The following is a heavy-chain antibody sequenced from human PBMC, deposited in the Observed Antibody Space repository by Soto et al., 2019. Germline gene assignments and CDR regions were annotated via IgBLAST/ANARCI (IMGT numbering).Heavy chain of an antibody. CDR1: GFTFSSYA. J-gene: IGHJ4*02. V-gene: IGHV3-23*01. Sequence: GGSLRLSCAASGFTFSSYAMSWVRQAPGKGLEWVSVISGSGSSTYYADSVKGRFTISRDNSKNTLYLQMNSLRAEDTAVYYCAKDGWLSSHFDYWGQGTLVTVSS. D-gene: IGHD6-19*01. CDR2: ISGSGSST. CDR3: AKDGWLSSHFDY.